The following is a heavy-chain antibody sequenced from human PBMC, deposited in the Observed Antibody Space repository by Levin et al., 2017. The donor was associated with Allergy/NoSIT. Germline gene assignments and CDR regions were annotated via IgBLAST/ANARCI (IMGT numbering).Heavy chain of an antibody. V-gene: IGHV4-34*01. CDR2: INHSGST. D-gene: IGHD3-10*01. CDR1: GGSFSGYY. CDR3: ARGGNLRSRYYGMDV. Sequence: PSETLSLTCAVYGGSFSGYYWSWIRQPPGKGLEWIGEINHSGSTNYNPSLKSRVTISVDTSKNQFSLKLSSVTAADTAVYYCARGGNLRSRYYGMDVWGQGTTVTVSS. J-gene: IGHJ6*02.